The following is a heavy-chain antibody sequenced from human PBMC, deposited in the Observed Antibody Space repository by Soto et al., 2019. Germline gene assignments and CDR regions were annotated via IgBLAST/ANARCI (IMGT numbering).Heavy chain of an antibody. Sequence: GGSLRLSCAASGFSFSDFYMSLIRQTPGKGLEWVSYISSGGGDTFYADSVKGRFTVSRDNAQNSLFLLINSLRAEDTAVYYCARDRDWAFDYWGRGTLVTVSS. CDR1: GFSFSDFY. CDR3: ARDRDWAFDY. D-gene: IGHD3-9*01. J-gene: IGHJ4*02. V-gene: IGHV3-11*06. CDR2: ISSGGGDT.